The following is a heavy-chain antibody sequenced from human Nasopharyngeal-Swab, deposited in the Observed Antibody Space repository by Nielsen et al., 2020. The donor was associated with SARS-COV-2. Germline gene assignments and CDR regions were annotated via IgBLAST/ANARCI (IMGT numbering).Heavy chain of an antibody. J-gene: IGHJ6*03. V-gene: IGHV4-59*01. CDR2: IYYRGSA. CDR3: ARVAGVTPYYYYYMDV. D-gene: IGHD4-23*01. Sequence: WLRRPPGKGLEGIGYIYYRGSANYNPSLKSRVTISVDTSKNQFSLKMSSATAADTAVYYCARVAGVTPYYYYYMDVWGKGTTVTVSS.